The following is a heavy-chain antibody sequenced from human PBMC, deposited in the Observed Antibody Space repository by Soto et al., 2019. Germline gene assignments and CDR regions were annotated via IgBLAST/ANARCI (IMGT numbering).Heavy chain of an antibody. CDR3: ARDGSTETNTFHYAMEV. CDR2: INAGSSTI. Sequence: PVVSLRLSCAASGFTLSPYHMDWVRQAPGKGLEWVAYINAGSSTIHYADSVRGRFTISRDNAKNSLYLQMDSLRAEDTAVYYCARDGSTETNTFHYAMEVWGQGTTVTVSS. V-gene: IGHV3-48*04. J-gene: IGHJ6*02. D-gene: IGHD4-17*01. CDR1: GFTLSPYH.